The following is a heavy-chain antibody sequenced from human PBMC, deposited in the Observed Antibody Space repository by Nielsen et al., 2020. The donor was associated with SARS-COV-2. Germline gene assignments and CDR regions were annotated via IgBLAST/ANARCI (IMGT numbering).Heavy chain of an antibody. CDR3: AKAYGSGRGYYYYYYGMDV. V-gene: IGHV3-21*01. Sequence: GESLKISCAASGFTFSSYGMNWVRQAPGKGLEWVSSISSSSSYIYYADSVKGRFTISRDNAKNSLYLQMNSLRAEDTAVYYCAKAYGSGRGYYYYYYGMDVWGQGTTVTVSS. D-gene: IGHD3-10*01. CDR2: ISSSSSYI. J-gene: IGHJ6*02. CDR1: GFTFSSYG.